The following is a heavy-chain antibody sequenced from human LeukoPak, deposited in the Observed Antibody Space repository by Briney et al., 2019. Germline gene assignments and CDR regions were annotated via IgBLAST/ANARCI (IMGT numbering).Heavy chain of an antibody. Sequence: SETLSLTCTVSGGSIRSYYWSWIRQSPGKGLEWIGNIYYGETTSYNPSFKSRVTISVDSSKNQFSLKVNSVTAADTAMYFCVRHYVLHIVGPSYWGQGILVTVSS. V-gene: IGHV4-59*04. D-gene: IGHD1-26*01. CDR2: IYYGETT. CDR1: GGSIRSYY. CDR3: VRHYVLHIVGPSY. J-gene: IGHJ4*02.